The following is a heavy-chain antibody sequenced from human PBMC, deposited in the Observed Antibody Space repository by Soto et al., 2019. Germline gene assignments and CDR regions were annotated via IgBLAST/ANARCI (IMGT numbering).Heavy chain of an antibody. Sequence: SVKVSCKASGGTFSSYTISWVRQAPGQGLEWMGRIIPILGIANYAQKFQGRVTITADKSTSTAYMELSSLRSEDTAVYYCARVGYCSGGSCRELFDLWGQGSL. CDR3: ARVGYCSGGSCRELFDL. CDR2: IIPILGIA. J-gene: IGHJ5*02. D-gene: IGHD2-15*01. V-gene: IGHV1-69*02. CDR1: GGTFSSYT.